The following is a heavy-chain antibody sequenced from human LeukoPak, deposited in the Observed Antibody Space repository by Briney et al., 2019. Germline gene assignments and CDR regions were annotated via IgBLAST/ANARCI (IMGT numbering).Heavy chain of an antibody. J-gene: IGHJ5*02. CDR1: GDRFTSYW. V-gene: IGHV5-51*01. Sequence: GKSLKISCKGYGDRFTSYWVAWVRQMPGKGLEWMGIIFPGDSDTRYSPSIQSQVTISVDRSISTAYLQWSSLKASDTAIYYCARRPLHSQNWLAPWGQGTLVTVSS. CDR2: IFPGDSDT. CDR3: ARRPLHSQNWLAP.